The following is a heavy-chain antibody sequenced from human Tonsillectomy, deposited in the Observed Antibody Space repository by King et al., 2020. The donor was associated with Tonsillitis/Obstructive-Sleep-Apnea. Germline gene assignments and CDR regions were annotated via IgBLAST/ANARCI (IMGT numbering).Heavy chain of an antibody. V-gene: IGHV5-51*01. J-gene: IGHJ4*02. CDR1: GYSFSNYW. Sequence: QLVQSGAEVKKPGESLKLSCKGSGYSFSNYWIGWVRQMPGKGLEWMGIIYPGDSDTRYSPSFQGQVTISSDKSLNTAYLQWSSLKASDTAMYYCARRGGRHDYGELPHFDYWGQGTLVTVPS. D-gene: IGHD4-17*01. CDR3: ARRGGRHDYGELPHFDY. CDR2: IYPGDSDT.